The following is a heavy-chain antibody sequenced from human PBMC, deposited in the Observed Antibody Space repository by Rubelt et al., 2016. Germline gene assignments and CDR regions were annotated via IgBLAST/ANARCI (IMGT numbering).Heavy chain of an antibody. CDR3: ARDEGRKFMDV. CDR1: GYSFTSYW. D-gene: IGHD3-10*01. CDR2: TYPGDLDI. J-gene: IGHJ6*02. Sequence: EVQLVQSGAEVTKPGESLKISCKASGYSFTSYWIGWVRQMPGRGLEWMGITYPGDLDIRYSPPFQGQVTMSADIYIATACLRWSSLKAADTAMYYCARDEGRKFMDVWGQGTTVIVSS. V-gene: IGHV5-51*01.